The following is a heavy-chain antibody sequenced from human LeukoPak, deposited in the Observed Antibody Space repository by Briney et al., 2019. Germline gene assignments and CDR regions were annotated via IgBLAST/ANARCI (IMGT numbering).Heavy chain of an antibody. V-gene: IGHV5-51*01. CDR3: ARRAELGMWYFDS. J-gene: IGHJ4*02. CDR1: GYIFTDYW. Sequence: EKSLKISCQTSGYIFTDYWIGWVRQMPAKDLVWMAVRYCDGSKTIYSPSFQTQVTISVDKSTNTAYLQWTSLKASDTAIYFCARRAELGMWYFDSWGQGALVTVSS. D-gene: IGHD3-16*01. CDR2: RYCDGSKT.